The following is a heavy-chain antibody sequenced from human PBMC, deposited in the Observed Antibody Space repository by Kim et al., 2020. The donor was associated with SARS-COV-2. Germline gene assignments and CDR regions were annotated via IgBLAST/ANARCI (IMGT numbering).Heavy chain of an antibody. V-gene: IGHV1-18*01. Sequence: AQKLQGRVTMTTDTSTTTAYMELRSLRSDDTAVYYCARASSTSWFDPFDFWGQGTLVTVSS. CDR3: ARASSTSWFDPFDF. D-gene: IGHD6-13*01. J-gene: IGHJ4*02.